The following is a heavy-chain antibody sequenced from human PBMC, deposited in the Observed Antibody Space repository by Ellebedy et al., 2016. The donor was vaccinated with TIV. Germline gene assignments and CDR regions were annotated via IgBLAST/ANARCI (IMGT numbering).Heavy chain of an antibody. V-gene: IGHV3-21*04. D-gene: IGHD1-26*01. CDR2: ISSSGAYR. CDR1: GFAFSTYS. Sequence: PGGSLRLSCAASGFAFSTYSMNWVRQAPGKGLDWVSSISSSGAYRYHADSMEGRFTISRDNAKNSLYLQMNNLRAEDTAVYYCARDTLVGVTDSYFDYWGQGTLVTVSS. CDR3: ARDTLVGVTDSYFDY. J-gene: IGHJ4*02.